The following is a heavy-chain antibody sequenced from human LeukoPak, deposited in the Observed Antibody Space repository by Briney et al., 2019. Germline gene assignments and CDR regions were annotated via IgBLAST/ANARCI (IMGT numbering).Heavy chain of an antibody. D-gene: IGHD5-12*01. J-gene: IGHJ4*02. V-gene: IGHV3-23*01. Sequence: PGGSLRLSCAASGFTFSSYWMSWVRQAPGKGLEWVSAISGSGGSTYYADSVKGRFTISRDNSKNTLYLQMNSLRAEDTAVYYCAKDQARNTWFFDYWGQGTLVTVSS. CDR3: AKDQARNTWFFDY. CDR1: GFTFSSYW. CDR2: ISGSGGST.